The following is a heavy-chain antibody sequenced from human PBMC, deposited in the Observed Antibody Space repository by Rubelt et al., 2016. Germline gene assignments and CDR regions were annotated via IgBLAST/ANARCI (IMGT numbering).Heavy chain of an antibody. CDR2: LYSGSGT. Sequence: EVQVLESGGGLVQPGGSLRLSCAASGFTVSSNYMSWVRQAPGKGLEWVSILYSGSGTYYADSVKGRFPISRETSKNTLYLQMNSLKAEDTAGYYCAAQASKYYLEYWGQGTLVTVAS. V-gene: IGHV3-53*01. CDR1: GFTVSSNY. CDR3: AAQASKYYLEY. J-gene: IGHJ4*02.